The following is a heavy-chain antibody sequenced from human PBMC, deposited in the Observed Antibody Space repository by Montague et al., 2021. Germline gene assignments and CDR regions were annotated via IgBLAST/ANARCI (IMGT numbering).Heavy chain of an antibody. Sequence: TLSLTCNVSGASFNYGDYYWTWIRQHPGKGLEWIGYIHYTGYTQYNPSLNSRLTLSVDTSKNQFSLMLNSVTAADTAIYFCGRDYWGSIDYWGHGILVTVSS. CDR1: GASFNYGDYY. V-gene: IGHV4-31*03. J-gene: IGHJ4*01. D-gene: IGHD7-27*01. CDR2: IHYTGYT. CDR3: GRDYWGSIDY.